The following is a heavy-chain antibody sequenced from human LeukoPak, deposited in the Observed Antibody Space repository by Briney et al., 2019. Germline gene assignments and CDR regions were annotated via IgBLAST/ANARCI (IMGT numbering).Heavy chain of an antibody. J-gene: IGHJ4*02. D-gene: IGHD3-10*01. V-gene: IGHV4-59*01. CDR3: VRDRELTY. CDR1: GGSISSYY. Sequence: SKTLSLTCTVSGGSISSYYWNWIRQPPGKGLEWIGYIYNSGSSTIYNPSLQSRVTISVDMSKNQFSLRLSSVTAADTAVYFCVRDRELTYWGQGILVTVSS. CDR2: IYNSGSST.